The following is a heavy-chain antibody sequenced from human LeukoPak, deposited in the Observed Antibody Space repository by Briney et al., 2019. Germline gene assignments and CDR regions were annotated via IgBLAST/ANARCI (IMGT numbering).Heavy chain of an antibody. Sequence: GGSLRLSCAASGFTFSSYAMTWVRQTPGKGLEWVSGISGSGVSTYYADFVKGRFTISRDSSKNTLYLQMNSLRAEDTAVYFCAKDKSLGLPTYFDYWGQGTLVTVSS. D-gene: IGHD7-27*01. J-gene: IGHJ4*02. CDR3: AKDKSLGLPTYFDY. CDR2: ISGSGVST. CDR1: GFTFSSYA. V-gene: IGHV3-23*01.